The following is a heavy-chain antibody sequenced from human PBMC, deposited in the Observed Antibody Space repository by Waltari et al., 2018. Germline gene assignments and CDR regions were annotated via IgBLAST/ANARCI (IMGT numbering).Heavy chain of an antibody. D-gene: IGHD6-13*01. CDR2: NRTKPNNYAT. CDR1: GFTFSGSH. Sequence: EVQVVESGGGWVQPGVSLKLSCAPSGFTFSGSHIHCVRQTSGKGLEWIGRNRTKPNNYATRYTGSVEGMCTISRDDSENTAYLQMSSLITEDTAVYYWTGGAVTGTDFWGQGTLVTVSS. CDR3: TGGAVTGTDF. J-gene: IGHJ4*02. V-gene: IGHV3-73*01.